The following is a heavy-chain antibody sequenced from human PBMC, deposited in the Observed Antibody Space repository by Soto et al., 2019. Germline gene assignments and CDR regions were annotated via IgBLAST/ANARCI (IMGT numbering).Heavy chain of an antibody. CDR2: INHSGST. J-gene: IGHJ5*02. D-gene: IGHD2-2*01. CDR3: ARGNGCSSTSCSNWFDP. CDR1: GGSFSGYY. Sequence: SETLSLTCAVYGGSFSGYYWSWIRQPPGKGLEWIGEINHSGSTNYNPSLKSRVTISVDTSKNQFSLKLSSVTAADTAVYYCARGNGCSSTSCSNWFDPWGQGTLVTVSS. V-gene: IGHV4-34*01.